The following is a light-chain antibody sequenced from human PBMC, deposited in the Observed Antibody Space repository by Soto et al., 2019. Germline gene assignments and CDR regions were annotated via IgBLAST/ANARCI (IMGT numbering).Light chain of an antibody. CDR2: EGS. CDR1: SSDVGSYNL. Sequence: QSVLTQPASVSGSPGQSITISCTGTSSDVGSYNLVSWYQQHPGKAPKLMIYEGSKRPSGVSNRFSGSKSGNTASVTISGLQAEDEADYYCCSYAGRSTDVVFGGGTKVTVL. J-gene: IGLJ2*01. V-gene: IGLV2-23*01. CDR3: CSYAGRSTDVV.